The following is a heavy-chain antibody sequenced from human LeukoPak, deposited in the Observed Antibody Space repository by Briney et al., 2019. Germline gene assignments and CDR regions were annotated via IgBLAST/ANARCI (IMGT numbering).Heavy chain of an antibody. CDR3: ARGGSGSQALEY. Sequence: ASVTVSFTASGYTFTSYDISGVRQAPGQGVEGMGCISSYSDNTNYAQKLQGRVTMTTDTSTSTAYMELRSLRSDDTAVYYCARGGSGSQALEYWGQGTLVTVSS. CDR1: GYTFTSYD. D-gene: IGHD3-10*01. CDR2: ISSYSDNT. J-gene: IGHJ4*02. V-gene: IGHV1-18*01.